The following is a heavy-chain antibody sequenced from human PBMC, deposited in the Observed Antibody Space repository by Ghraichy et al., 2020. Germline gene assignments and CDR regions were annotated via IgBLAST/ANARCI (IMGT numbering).Heavy chain of an antibody. D-gene: IGHD6-19*01. CDR2: IYPGDSDT. V-gene: IGHV5-51*01. CDR3: ARPHSSGWETDAFDI. J-gene: IGHJ3*02. CDR1: GYSFTNYW. Sequence: GESLNISCKGSGYSFTNYWIVWVRQMPGKGLEWMGIIYPGDSDTRYSPSFQGQVTISADKSISTAYLQWSSLKASDTAMYYCARPHSSGWETDAFDIWGQGTMVTVSS.